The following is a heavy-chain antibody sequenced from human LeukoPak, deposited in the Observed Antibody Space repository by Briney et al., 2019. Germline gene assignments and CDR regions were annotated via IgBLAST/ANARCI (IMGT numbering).Heavy chain of an antibody. D-gene: IGHD5-24*01. V-gene: IGHV1-18*04. CDR3: ARDWDGYNDPHFFDY. J-gene: IGHJ4*02. Sequence: GASVKVSCKASGYTFTSYYIHWVRQAPGQGLEWMGWISAYNGNTNYAQKLQGRVTMTTDTSTSTAYMELRSLRSDDTAVYYCARDWDGYNDPHFFDYWGQGTLVTVSS. CDR1: GYTFTSYY. CDR2: ISAYNGNT.